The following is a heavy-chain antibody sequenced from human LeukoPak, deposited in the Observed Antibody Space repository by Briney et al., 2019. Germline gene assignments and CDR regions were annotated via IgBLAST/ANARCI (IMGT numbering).Heavy chain of an antibody. CDR1: GFTFSAYA. D-gene: IGHD3-22*01. CDR2: ISGSGGTT. CDR3: AKDYYYDSSGYYYGDAFDI. Sequence: PGGSLRLSCAASGFTFSAYAMAWVRQAPGKGLEWVSTISGSGGTTYSADSVKGRFTISRDNSKNIPYLQVNSLRAGDTAVYYCAKDYYYDSSGYYYGDAFDIWGQGTMVTVSS. J-gene: IGHJ3*02. V-gene: IGHV3-23*01.